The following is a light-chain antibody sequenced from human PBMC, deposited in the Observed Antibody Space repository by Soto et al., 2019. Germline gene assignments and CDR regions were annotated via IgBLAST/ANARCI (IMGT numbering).Light chain of an antibody. CDR1: SNNY. J-gene: IGLJ2*01. Sequence: QSVLTQPPSASGSLGQSVTISCTGFSNNYVSWYQQHPDKAPKLMIYEVTKRPSGVPDRFSGSKSGDTASLTVSGLQAEDEADYYCNSYAGNNNNLFGGGTKLTVL. CDR3: NSYAGNNNNL. V-gene: IGLV2-8*01. CDR2: EVT.